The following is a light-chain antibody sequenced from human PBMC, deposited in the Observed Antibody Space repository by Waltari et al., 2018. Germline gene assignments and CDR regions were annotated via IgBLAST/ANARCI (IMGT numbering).Light chain of an antibody. V-gene: IGLV1-40*01. J-gene: IGLJ2*01. CDR2: GNT. Sequence: QSGLTQPPSVSGAPGQRVTISCTGSSSNIGAGYDVHWYQLLPGSAPKLLSYGNTNRPSGVPDRCSGSKSGTSASLAITGLQAEDEADYDCQSYDSSLSTSVFGGGTKLTVL. CDR3: QSYDSSLSTSV. CDR1: SSNIGAGYD.